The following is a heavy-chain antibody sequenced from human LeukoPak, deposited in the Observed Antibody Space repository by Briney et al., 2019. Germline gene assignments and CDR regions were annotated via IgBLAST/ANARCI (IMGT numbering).Heavy chain of an antibody. Sequence: GGSLRLSCAASGFTFSGYAMSWVRQAPGKGLEWVSAIVGGGGSTFYADSVKGRFTISRDNSKNTVFLQMNSLRAEDTAVYYCASEVQGYYYDSSGLLDYWGQGTLVTVSS. CDR1: GFTFSGYA. J-gene: IGHJ4*02. D-gene: IGHD3-22*01. V-gene: IGHV3-23*01. CDR3: ASEVQGYYYDSSGLLDY. CDR2: IVGGGGST.